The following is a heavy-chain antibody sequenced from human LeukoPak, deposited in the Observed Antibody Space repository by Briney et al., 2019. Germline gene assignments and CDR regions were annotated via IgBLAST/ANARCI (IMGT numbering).Heavy chain of an antibody. D-gene: IGHD2/OR15-2a*01. V-gene: IGHV3-11*01. J-gene: IGHJ4*02. CDR3: AGHHPRNTVDF. Sequence: GALRLSCAASGFTFSDYYMSWIRQAPGKGLEWVSYISSSGSTIYYADSVKGRFTISRDNAKNSLYLQMNSLRAEDTAVYYCAGHHPRNTVDFWGQGTLVTVSS. CDR1: GFTFSDYY. CDR2: ISSSGSTI.